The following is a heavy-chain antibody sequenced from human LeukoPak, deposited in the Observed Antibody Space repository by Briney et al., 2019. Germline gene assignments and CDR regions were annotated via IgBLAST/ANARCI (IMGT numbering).Heavy chain of an antibody. D-gene: IGHD4-23*01. Sequence: PSETLSLTCTVSGGSISSDYWSWIRQPPGKGLEWIGYIFYSGNTNYNPSLKSRVTISVDTSKNQFSLKLSSVTAADTAVYYCTRGGNWAFDYWGQGTLVTVSS. J-gene: IGHJ4*02. CDR3: TRGGNWAFDY. CDR1: GGSISSDY. CDR2: IFYSGNT. V-gene: IGHV4-59*01.